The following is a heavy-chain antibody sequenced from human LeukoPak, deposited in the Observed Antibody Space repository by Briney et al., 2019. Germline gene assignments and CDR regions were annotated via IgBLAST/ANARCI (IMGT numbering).Heavy chain of an antibody. Sequence: GGSLRLSCAASGFTFSSYWMSWVRQAPGKGLEWVANIRHDGSEKYYVDSVKGRFTISRDNAKNSLYLQMNSLRVEDTAVYYCAREVVTADFDYWGQGTLVTVSS. V-gene: IGHV3-7*03. CDR3: AREVVTADFDY. CDR1: GFTFSSYW. J-gene: IGHJ4*02. CDR2: IRHDGSEK. D-gene: IGHD2-21*02.